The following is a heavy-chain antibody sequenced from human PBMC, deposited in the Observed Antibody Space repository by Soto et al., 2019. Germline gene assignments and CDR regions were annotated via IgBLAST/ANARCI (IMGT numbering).Heavy chain of an antibody. D-gene: IGHD1-26*01. V-gene: IGHV3-33*01. J-gene: IGHJ4*02. Sequence: QVQLVESGGGVVQPGSSLRLSCAASGFTFSSYGMHWVRQAPGKGLEWVAVIWYDGSNKYYADSVKGRFTISRDNSKNTLYLQMNSLRAEDTAVYYCARDLLGATTRSIDYWGQGTLVTVSS. CDR3: ARDLLGATTRSIDY. CDR2: IWYDGSNK. CDR1: GFTFSSYG.